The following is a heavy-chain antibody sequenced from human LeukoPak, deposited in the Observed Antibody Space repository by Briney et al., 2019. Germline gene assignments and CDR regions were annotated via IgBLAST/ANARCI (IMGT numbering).Heavy chain of an antibody. CDR3: ARSGFGGNVNFDL. D-gene: IGHD4-23*01. CDR2: MNPSSGAT. CDR1: GYIFTSYD. Sequence: ASVKVPCKASGYIFTSYDINWVRQAAGQGLDWIGWMNPSSGATDYTQKFKGRVTFTRDTSTSTAYMELSSLGSEDRAVYYCARSGFGGNVNFDLWGQGTLVTVSS. V-gene: IGHV1-8*02. J-gene: IGHJ4*02.